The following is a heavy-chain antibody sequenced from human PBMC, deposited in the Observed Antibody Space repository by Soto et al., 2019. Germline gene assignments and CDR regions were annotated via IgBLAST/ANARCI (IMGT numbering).Heavy chain of an antibody. Sequence: QEQLVQSGAEVRKPGSSVKVSCQASGDTFGNFAITWVRQAPGQGLDWMGGIIPIFGKVYYAHKFQGRVTITADEATSTAYMELVSLRSDDTATYYCAKMDPSFEGGEGFDPWGQGTLVTVSS. J-gene: IGHJ5*02. V-gene: IGHV1-69*01. CDR2: IIPIFGKV. CDR3: AKMDPSFEGGEGFDP. CDR1: GDTFGNFA. D-gene: IGHD3-16*01.